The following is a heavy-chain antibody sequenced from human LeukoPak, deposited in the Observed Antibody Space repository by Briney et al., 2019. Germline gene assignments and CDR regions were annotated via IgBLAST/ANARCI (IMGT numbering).Heavy chain of an antibody. J-gene: IGHJ4*02. D-gene: IGHD6-19*01. CDR1: GGSIGSRAYY. CDR3: ASEGLALAGNFYY. Sequence: SETLSLTCTVSGGSIGSRAYYWSWIRQPAGKGLEYIGRIYTDGSRNHNPSLKSRVSISMDTSNNQFSLRVTSVTAADTGVYYCASEGLALAGNFYYWGQGALVTVSS. CDR2: IYTDGSR. V-gene: IGHV4-61*02.